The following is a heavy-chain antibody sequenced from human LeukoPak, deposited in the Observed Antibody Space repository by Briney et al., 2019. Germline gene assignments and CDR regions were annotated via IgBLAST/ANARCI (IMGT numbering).Heavy chain of an antibody. Sequence: QTGRSLRLSCAASGFTFDDYAMHWVRQAPGKGLEWVSGISWNSGSIGYADSVKGRFTISRDNAKNSLYLQMNSLRAEGTALYYCAKDRGVGAIYYYYYGMDVWGQGTTVTVSS. CDR3: AKDRGVGAIYYYYYGMDV. CDR2: ISWNSGSI. V-gene: IGHV3-9*01. D-gene: IGHD1-26*01. CDR1: GFTFDDYA. J-gene: IGHJ6*02.